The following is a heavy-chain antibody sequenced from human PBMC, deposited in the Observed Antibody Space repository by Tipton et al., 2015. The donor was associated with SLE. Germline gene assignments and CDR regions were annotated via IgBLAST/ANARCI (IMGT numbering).Heavy chain of an antibody. V-gene: IGHV3-11*01. CDR1: GFTFSDYY. D-gene: IGHD5-12*01. Sequence: SLRLSCAASGFTFSDYYMSWIRQAPGKGLEWVSYISSSGSTIYYADSVKGRFTISRDNAKNSLYLQMNSLRAEDTAVYYCARDSLTATARPWDAFDIWGQETMVTVSS. J-gene: IGHJ3*02. CDR2: ISSSGSTI. CDR3: ARDSLTATARPWDAFDI.